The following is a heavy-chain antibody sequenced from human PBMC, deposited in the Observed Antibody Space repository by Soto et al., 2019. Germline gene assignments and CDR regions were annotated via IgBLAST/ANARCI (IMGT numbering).Heavy chain of an antibody. D-gene: IGHD2-15*01. CDR2: ISGTAGHT. Sequence: EVQLLESGGGLVQPGGSLRLSCAASGFTFSTYAMTWVRQAPGKGLQWVSSISGTAGHTYYADSVKGRFTISRDNSKKTLYSQMNTLRAEDTAIYYCAKIVVGSPDYWGQGTLVTVSS. J-gene: IGHJ4*02. V-gene: IGHV3-23*01. CDR3: AKIVVGSPDY. CDR1: GFTFSTYA.